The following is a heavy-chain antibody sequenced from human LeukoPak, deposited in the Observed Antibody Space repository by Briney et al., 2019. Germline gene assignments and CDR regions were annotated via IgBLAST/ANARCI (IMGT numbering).Heavy chain of an antibody. J-gene: IGHJ6*02. CDR3: ANDFQQLVRGWYVHYYYGMDV. Sequence: PGGSLRLSCAASGFTFSSYAMSWVRQAPGKGLEWVSAISGSGGSTYYADSVKGRFTISRDNSKNTLYLQMNSLRAEDTAVYYCANDFQQLVRGWYVHYYYGMDVWGQGTTVTVSS. V-gene: IGHV3-23*01. CDR1: GFTFSSYA. D-gene: IGHD6-13*01. CDR2: ISGSGGST.